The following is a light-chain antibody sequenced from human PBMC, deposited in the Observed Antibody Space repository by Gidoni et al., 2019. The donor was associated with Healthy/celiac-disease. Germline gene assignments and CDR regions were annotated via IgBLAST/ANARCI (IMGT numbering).Light chain of an antibody. Sequence: CTGTSSDVGGYNYVSWYQQHPGKAPKLMIYDVSKRPSGVPDRFSGSKSGNTASLTISGLQAEDEADYYCCSYAGSYTVVFGGGTKLTVL. V-gene: IGLV2-11*01. CDR3: CSYAGSYTVV. J-gene: IGLJ2*01. CDR1: SSDVGGYNY. CDR2: DVS.